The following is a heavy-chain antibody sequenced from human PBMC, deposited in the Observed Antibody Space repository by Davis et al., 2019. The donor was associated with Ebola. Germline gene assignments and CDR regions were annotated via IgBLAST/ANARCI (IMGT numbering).Heavy chain of an antibody. D-gene: IGHD6-19*01. J-gene: IGHJ4*02. CDR1: GFTFSSYG. CDR3: TRGIAVAGEFDY. V-gene: IGHV3-33*01. Sequence: GGSLRPPCAASGFTFSSYGMHWVRQAPGKGLEWVAVIWYDGSNKYYADPVKGRFTISRDNSKNTLYLQMNSLRPEDTAVYYCTRGIAVAGEFDYWGQGTLVTVSS. CDR2: IWYDGSNK.